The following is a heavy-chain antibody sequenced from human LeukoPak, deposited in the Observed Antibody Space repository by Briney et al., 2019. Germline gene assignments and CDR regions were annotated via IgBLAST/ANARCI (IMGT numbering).Heavy chain of an antibody. CDR3: ARVGSGSAILRYFDL. J-gene: IGHJ2*01. CDR2: IYHSGST. V-gene: IGHV4-30-2*01. Sequence: SETLSLTCTVSGGSISSGGYYWSWIRQPPGKGLEWIGYIYHSGSTYYNPSLKSRVTISVDRSKNQFSLKLSSVTAADTAVCYCARVGSGSAILRYFDLWGRGTLVTVSS. D-gene: IGHD6-25*01. CDR1: GGSISSGGYY.